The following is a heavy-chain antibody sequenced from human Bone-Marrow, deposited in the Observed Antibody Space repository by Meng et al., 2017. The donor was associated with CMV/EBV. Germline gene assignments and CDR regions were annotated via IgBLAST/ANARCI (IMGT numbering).Heavy chain of an antibody. CDR2: INPNSGGT. V-gene: IGHV1-2*02. CDR3: ARSLGVRENWFDP. CDR1: GYTFTGYY. J-gene: IGHJ5*02. D-gene: IGHD3-10*01. Sequence: ASVKVSCKASGYTFTGYYMHWVRQAPGQGLEWMGWINPNSGGTNYAQKFQGRVTMTRDTSISTAYMELSRLRSDDTAVYYCARSLGVRENWFDPWGQGTLVTVSS.